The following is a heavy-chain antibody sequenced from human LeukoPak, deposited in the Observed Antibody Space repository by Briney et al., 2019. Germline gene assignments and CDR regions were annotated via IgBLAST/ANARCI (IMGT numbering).Heavy chain of an antibody. Sequence: SQTLSLTCAISGDSVSNNSAIWIWIRQSPSRGLQWLGRTYYRSKWYNDYAVSVKSRITLNVDTSKNQFSLQLNSVTPEDTAVCYCARSSNLHYFDYWGQRTQVTVSS. J-gene: IGHJ4*02. V-gene: IGHV6-1*01. CDR1: GDSVSNNSAI. CDR3: ARSSNLHYFDY. CDR2: TYYRSKWYN.